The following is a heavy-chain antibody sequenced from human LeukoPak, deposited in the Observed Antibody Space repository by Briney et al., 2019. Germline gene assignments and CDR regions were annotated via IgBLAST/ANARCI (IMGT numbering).Heavy chain of an antibody. Sequence: PGGSLRLSCAASGFTFSSYTMNWVRQAPGKGLEWVSSISSSSSYRYYADSVKGRFTISRDNSKNSLYLQMNSLRAEDTAVYYCARDVAVRFGEFRLLYYYYYYMDVWGKGTTVTVSS. CDR1: GFTFSSYT. J-gene: IGHJ6*03. CDR2: ISSSSSYR. D-gene: IGHD3-10*01. V-gene: IGHV3-21*01. CDR3: ARDVAVRFGEFRLLYYYYYYMDV.